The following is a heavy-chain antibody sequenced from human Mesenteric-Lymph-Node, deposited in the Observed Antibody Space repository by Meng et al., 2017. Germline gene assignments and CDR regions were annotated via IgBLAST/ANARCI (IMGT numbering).Heavy chain of an antibody. CDR3: AKADYYGSGSYPDAFDI. V-gene: IGHV3-23*01. Sequence: GESLKISCAASGFTFSSYAMSWVRQAPGKGLEWVSAISGSGGSTYYADSVKGRFTISRDNSKNTLYLQMNSPRAEDTAVYYCAKADYYGSGSYPDAFDIWGQGTMVTVSS. CDR1: GFTFSSYA. CDR2: ISGSGGST. D-gene: IGHD3-10*01. J-gene: IGHJ3*02.